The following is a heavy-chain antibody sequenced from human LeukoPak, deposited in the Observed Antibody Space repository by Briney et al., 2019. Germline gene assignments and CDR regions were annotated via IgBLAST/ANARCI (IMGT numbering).Heavy chain of an antibody. CDR3: ARSESYGGYSY. D-gene: IGHD5-12*01. V-gene: IGHV3-13*01. CDR2: IGTAGDT. CDR1: GFTFSSYD. Sequence: GGSLRLSCAASGFTFSSYDMHWVRQATGKGLEWVSAIGTAGDTYYPGSVKGRFTISRENAKNSLYLQMNSLRAGDTAVYYCARSESYGGYSYWGQGTLVTVSS. J-gene: IGHJ4*02.